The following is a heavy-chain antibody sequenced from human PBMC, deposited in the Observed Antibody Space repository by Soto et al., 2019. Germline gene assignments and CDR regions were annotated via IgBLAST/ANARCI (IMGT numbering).Heavy chain of an antibody. D-gene: IGHD1-7*01. V-gene: IGHV1-69*12. Sequence: QVQLVQSGAEVKKPGSSVKVSCKASGGTFSSYAITCVRQAPGQGLEWMGGIISIFGTANYAQKFQGRVTITADESTSTAYMELSSLRSEDTAVYYCAYGKTGTTIAYAFDIWGQGTMVTVSS. CDR3: AYGKTGTTIAYAFDI. CDR2: IISIFGTA. CDR1: GGTFSSYA. J-gene: IGHJ3*02.